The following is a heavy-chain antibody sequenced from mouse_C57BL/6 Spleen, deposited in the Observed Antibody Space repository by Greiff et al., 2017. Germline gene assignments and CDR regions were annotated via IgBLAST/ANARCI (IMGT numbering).Heavy chain of an antibody. V-gene: IGHV1-72*01. D-gene: IGHD3-3*01. CDR3: ARERDEDYAMDY. CDR1: GYTFTSYW. J-gene: IGHJ4*01. Sequence: VQLQQPGAELVKPGASVKLSCKASGYTFTSYWMHWVKQRPGRGLEWIGRIDPNRGGTKYNEKFKGKATLTVDKPSSTAYMQLSSLTSEDSAVYYCARERDEDYAMDYWGQGTSVTVSS. CDR2: IDPNRGGT.